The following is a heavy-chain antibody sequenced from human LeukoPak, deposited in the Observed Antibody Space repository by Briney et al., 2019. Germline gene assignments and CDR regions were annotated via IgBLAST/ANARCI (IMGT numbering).Heavy chain of an antibody. V-gene: IGHV4-4*07. CDR1: GGSINGYY. Sequence: PSETLSLTCTVSGGSINGYYWSWIRQPAGKGLEWIGRIYTSGSTNYNPSLKSRVTMSVDTSKNQFSLKLSSVTAADTAVYYCAREGPVAYYDFWSGYLSYNWFDPWGQGTLVTVSS. CDR3: AREGPVAYYDFWSGYLSYNWFDP. J-gene: IGHJ5*02. D-gene: IGHD3-3*01. CDR2: IYTSGST.